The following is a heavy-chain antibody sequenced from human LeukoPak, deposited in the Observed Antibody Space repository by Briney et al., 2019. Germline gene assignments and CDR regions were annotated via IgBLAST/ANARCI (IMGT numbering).Heavy chain of an antibody. CDR2: IIPILGIA. CDR1: GGTFSSYA. J-gene: IGHJ5*02. CDR3: AREGSSSNNWFDP. Sequence: SVKVSCKASGGTFSSYAISWVRQAPGQGLEWMGRIIPILGIANYAQKFQGRVTITADKSTSTAYMELSSLGSEDTAVYYCAREGSSSNNWFDPWGQGTLVTVSS. D-gene: IGHD6-13*01. V-gene: IGHV1-69*04.